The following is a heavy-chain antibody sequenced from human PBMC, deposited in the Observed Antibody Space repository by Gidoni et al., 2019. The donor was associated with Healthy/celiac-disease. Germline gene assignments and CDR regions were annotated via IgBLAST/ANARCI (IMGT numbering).Heavy chain of an antibody. CDR2: ISGRGGST. D-gene: IGHD3-3*01. CDR1: GFTFSSYA. Sequence: EVQLVESGGGLVQPGGSLRLSCAASGFTFSSYAMSWVRQAPGKGLEWVSAISGRGGSTYYADSVKGRFTISRDNSKNTLYLQMNSLRAEDTAVYYCATPYYDFWSGYYGYWGQGTLVTVSS. CDR3: ATPYYDFWSGYYGY. V-gene: IGHV3-23*04. J-gene: IGHJ4*02.